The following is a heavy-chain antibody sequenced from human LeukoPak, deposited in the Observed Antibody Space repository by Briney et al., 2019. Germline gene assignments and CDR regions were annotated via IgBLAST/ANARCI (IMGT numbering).Heavy chain of an antibody. D-gene: IGHD5-12*01. Sequence: GASVTVSFKVSGYSLSELSMHWVRQAPGKGLEWMGRFEDGETVYSQTFQGRVTMTEDTSTDTAYMELISLRSDDTAVYYCATGWQRYSLNYWGQGTLVTVSS. CDR2: FEDGET. CDR1: GYSLSELS. V-gene: IGHV1-24*01. CDR3: ATGWQRYSLNY. J-gene: IGHJ4*02.